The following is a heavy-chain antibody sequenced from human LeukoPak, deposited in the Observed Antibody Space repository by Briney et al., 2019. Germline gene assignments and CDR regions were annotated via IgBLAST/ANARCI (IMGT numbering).Heavy chain of an antibody. CDR2: INSDGSST. J-gene: IGHJ4*02. Sequence: PGGSLRLSCAVSGFTFSSYWMYWVRQAPGKGLVWVSRINSDGSSTVYADSVKGRFTISRDNAKNTLYLQMNSLRAEDTAVYYRARDNEYCTGGTCRLDYWGQGALVTVSS. V-gene: IGHV3-74*01. CDR1: GFTFSSYW. D-gene: IGHD2-15*01. CDR3: ARDNEYCTGGTCRLDY.